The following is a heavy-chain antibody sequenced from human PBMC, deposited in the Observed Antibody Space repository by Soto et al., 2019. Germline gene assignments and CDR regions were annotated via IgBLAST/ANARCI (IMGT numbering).Heavy chain of an antibody. CDR3: VRGGRGYTRDDVFDI. D-gene: IGHD2-2*02. J-gene: IGHJ3*02. CDR1: GFTFSSYS. V-gene: IGHV3-21*06. CDR2: ISAFGSPI. Sequence: ESGGGLVKPGGSLRLSCVDSGFTFSSYSMNWVRQAPGKGLEWVSSISAFGSPIFYADSVKGRYTISRDNAKNSLYLQMSSLRAEDTAVYYCVRGGRGYTRDDVFDIWGQGTMVTVSS.